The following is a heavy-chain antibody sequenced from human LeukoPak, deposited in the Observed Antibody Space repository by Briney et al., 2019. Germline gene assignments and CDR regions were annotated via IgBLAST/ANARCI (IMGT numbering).Heavy chain of an antibody. CDR3: ARGGDIVVVPAADFDY. Sequence: SETLSLTCAVYGGSFSGYYWSWIRQPPGKGLEWIGEINHSGSTNYNPSLKSRVTISVDTSKNQFSLKLSSVTAADTAVYYCARGGDIVVVPAADFDYWGQGTLVTVSS. CDR1: GGSFSGYY. V-gene: IGHV4-34*01. J-gene: IGHJ4*02. D-gene: IGHD2-2*01. CDR2: INHSGST.